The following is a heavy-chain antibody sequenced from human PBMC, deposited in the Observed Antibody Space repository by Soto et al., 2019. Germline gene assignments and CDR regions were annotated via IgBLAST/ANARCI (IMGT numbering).Heavy chain of an antibody. J-gene: IGHJ4*02. CDR3: AHSPWGAAPDY. V-gene: IGHV2-5*01. CDR1: GFSLSARGVG. Sequence: QITLKESGPTLVKPTQTLTLTCTVSGFSLSARGVGVGWIRQPPGKALEWLAVIYWKDEKRFSPSLKSRLTIRKDTSKTQVVLTMTNMDTVDTATYFCAHSPWGAAPDYWGQGTLVTVSS. D-gene: IGHD3-16*01. CDR2: IYWKDEK.